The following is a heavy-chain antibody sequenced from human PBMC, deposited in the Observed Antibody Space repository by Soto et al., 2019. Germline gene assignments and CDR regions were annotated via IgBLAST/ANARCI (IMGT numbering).Heavy chain of an antibody. V-gene: IGHV3-15*01. CDR1: GFTFSNAW. J-gene: IGHJ4*02. CDR2: IKSKTDGGTT. Sequence: GGSLRLSSAASGFTFSNAWMSWVRQAPGKGLEWVGRIKSKTDGGTTDYAAPVKGRFTISRDDSKNTLYLQMNSLKTEDTAVYYCTTDLQYSSSSRRVSYWGQGTLVTVSS. D-gene: IGHD6-6*01. CDR3: TTDLQYSSSSRRVSY.